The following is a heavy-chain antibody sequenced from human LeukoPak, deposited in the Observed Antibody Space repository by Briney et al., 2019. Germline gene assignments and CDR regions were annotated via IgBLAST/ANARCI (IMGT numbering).Heavy chain of an antibody. CDR2: IRSKANSYAT. J-gene: IGHJ6*03. CDR1: GFTFSGSA. V-gene: IGHV3-73*01. Sequence: GGSLRLSCAASGFTFSGSAMHWVRQASGKGLEWVGRIRSKANSYATAYAASVKGRFTISRDDSKNTACLQMNSLKTEDTAVYHCTSYSSSFDYYYYYMDVWGKGTTVTVSS. D-gene: IGHD6-13*01. CDR3: TSYSSSFDYYYYYMDV.